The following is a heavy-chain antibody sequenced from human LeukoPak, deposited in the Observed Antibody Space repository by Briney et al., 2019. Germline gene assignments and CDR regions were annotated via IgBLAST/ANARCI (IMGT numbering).Heavy chain of an antibody. CDR2: ISSSGSTI. V-gene: IGHV3-11*01. CDR1: GFTFSDYY. CDR3: ARDSVITGTIAAGLNWFDP. J-gene: IGHJ5*02. Sequence: PGGSLRLSCAASGFTFSDYYMSWIRQAPGKGLEWVSYISSSGSTIYYADSVKGRFTISRDNAKNSLYLQMNSLRAEDTAVYYCARDSVITGTIAAGLNWFDPWGQGTLVTVSS. D-gene: IGHD1-7*01.